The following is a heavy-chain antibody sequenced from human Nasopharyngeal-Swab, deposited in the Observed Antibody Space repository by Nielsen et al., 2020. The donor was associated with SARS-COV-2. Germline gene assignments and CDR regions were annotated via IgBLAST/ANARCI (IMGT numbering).Heavy chain of an antibody. CDR3: ARGLSEYSSSSDVSGYYYGMDV. CDR2: IIPIFGTA. J-gene: IGHJ6*02. CDR1: GGTFSSYA. D-gene: IGHD6-6*01. V-gene: IGHV1-69*13. Sequence: SVKVSCKASGGTFSSYAVNWVRQAPGQGLEWMGGIIPIFGTANYAQKFQGRVTITADESTSTAYMELSSLRSEDTAVYYCARGLSEYSSSSDVSGYYYGMDVWGQGTTVTVSS.